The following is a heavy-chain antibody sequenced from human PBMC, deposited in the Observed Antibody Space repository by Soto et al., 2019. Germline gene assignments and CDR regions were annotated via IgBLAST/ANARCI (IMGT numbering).Heavy chain of an antibody. CDR3: ARDGAGSSTYGMDV. Sequence: GGSLRLSCAASGFTFSSYSMNWVLQAPGKGLEWVSSISSSSSYIYYADSVKGRFTISRDNAKNSLYLQMNSLRAEDTAVYYCARDGAGSSTYGMDVWGQGTTVTVSS. CDR2: ISSSSSYI. CDR1: GFTFSSYS. V-gene: IGHV3-21*01. J-gene: IGHJ6*02. D-gene: IGHD2-2*01.